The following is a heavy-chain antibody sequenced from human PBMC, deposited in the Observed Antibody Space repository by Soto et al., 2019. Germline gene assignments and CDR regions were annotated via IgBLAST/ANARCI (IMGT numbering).Heavy chain of an antibody. D-gene: IGHD6-19*01. Sequence: EVQLVESGGGLVKPGGSLRLSCAASGFTFSSYSMNWVRQAPGKGLEWVSSISSSSSYIYYADSVKGRFTISRDNAKNSLYLQMNSLRAEDTAVYYCARVAGYSSGLHQYYGMDVWGQGTTVTVSS. CDR1: GFTFSSYS. J-gene: IGHJ6*02. CDR3: ARVAGYSSGLHQYYGMDV. CDR2: ISSSSSYI. V-gene: IGHV3-21*01.